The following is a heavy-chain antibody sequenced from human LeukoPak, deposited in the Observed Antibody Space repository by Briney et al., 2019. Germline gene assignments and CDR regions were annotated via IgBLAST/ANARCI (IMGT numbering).Heavy chain of an antibody. CDR1: GDSISISSHY. V-gene: IGHV4-61*05. CDR2: IYHSGST. CDR3: AGAYCGGDCYSGRTFDI. J-gene: IGHJ3*02. Sequence: SETLSLTCTVSGDSISISSHYWGWIRQPPGKGLEWIGEIYHSGSTNYKPSLKSRVTISVDKSKNQFSLKLSSVTAADTAVYYCAGAYCGGDCYSGRTFDIWGQGTMVTVSS. D-gene: IGHD2-21*02.